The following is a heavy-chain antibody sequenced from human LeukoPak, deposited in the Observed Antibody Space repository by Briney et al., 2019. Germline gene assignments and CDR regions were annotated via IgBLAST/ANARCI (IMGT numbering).Heavy chain of an antibody. J-gene: IGHJ4*02. V-gene: IGHV4-30-4*01. CDR2: IYYSGST. Sequence: SETLSLTCTVSGGSISSYYWSWIRQPPGKGLEWIGYIYYSGSTYYNPSLKSRVTISVDTSKNQFSLKLSSVTAADTAVYYCARDEGIVYWGQGTLVTVSS. CDR1: GGSISSYY. CDR3: ARDEGIVY. D-gene: IGHD6-13*01.